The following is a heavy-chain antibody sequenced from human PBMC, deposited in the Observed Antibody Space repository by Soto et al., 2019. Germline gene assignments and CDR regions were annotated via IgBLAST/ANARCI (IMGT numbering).Heavy chain of an antibody. CDR3: ARARSSGYYYNWFDP. Sequence: LSLTCAVSGGSISSGGYSWSWIRQPPGKGLEWIGYIYHSGSTYYNPSLKSRVTISVDRSKNQFSLKLSSVTAADTAVYYCARARSSGYYYNWFDPWGQGTLVTVSS. CDR2: IYHSGST. J-gene: IGHJ5*02. D-gene: IGHD3-22*01. CDR1: GGSISSGGYS. V-gene: IGHV4-30-2*01.